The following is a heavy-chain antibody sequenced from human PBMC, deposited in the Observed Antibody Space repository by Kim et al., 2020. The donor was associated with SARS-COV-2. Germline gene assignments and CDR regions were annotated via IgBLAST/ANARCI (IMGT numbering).Heavy chain of an antibody. D-gene: IGHD3-9*01. CDR3: TREIRYFDWLFRSDYYYYGMDF. CDR1: GFTFGDYA. Sequence: GGSLRLSCTASGFTFGDYAMSWVRQAPGKGLEWVGFIRSKAYGGTTEYAASVKGRFTISRDDSKSIAYLQMNSLKTEDTAVYYCTREIRYFDWLFRSDYYYYGMDFWGQGTTVTASS. V-gene: IGHV3-49*04. J-gene: IGHJ6*02. CDR2: IRSKAYGGTT.